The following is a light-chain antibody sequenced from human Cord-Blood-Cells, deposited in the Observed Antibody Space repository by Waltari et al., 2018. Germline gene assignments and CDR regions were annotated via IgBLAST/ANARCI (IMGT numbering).Light chain of an antibody. CDR1: TSAVVGYNY. CDR3: SSYTSSSTYV. J-gene: IGLJ1*01. CDR2: HVS. Sequence: SALTQPASVSGSPGQSIPLPSHGPTSAVVGYNYVSWYQPHPGKAPKRMIYHVSNRPSGVSNRFSGSKSGNTASLTISGLQAEDEADYYCSSYTSSSTYVFGTGTKVTVL. V-gene: IGLV2-14*03.